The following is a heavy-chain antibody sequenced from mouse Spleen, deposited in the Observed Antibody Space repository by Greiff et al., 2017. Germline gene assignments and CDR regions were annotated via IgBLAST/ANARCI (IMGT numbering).Heavy chain of an antibody. CDR2: IYPGSGST. J-gene: IGHJ4*01. CDR3: ARSLGYSYAMDY. CDR1: DYTFTSYW. Sequence: VQLQQPGAELVKPGASVKMSCKASDYTFTSYWITWVKQRPGQGLEWIGDIYPGSGSTNYNEKFKSKATLTVDASSSTAYMQLSSLTSEDSAVYYCARSLGYSYAMDYWGQGTSVTVSS. V-gene: IGHV1-55*01. D-gene: IGHD1-2*01.